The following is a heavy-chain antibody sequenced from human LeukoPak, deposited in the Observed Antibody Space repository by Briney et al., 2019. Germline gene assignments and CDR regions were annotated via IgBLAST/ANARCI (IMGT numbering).Heavy chain of an antibody. CDR2: ISYDGSNK. V-gene: IGHV3-30*03. Sequence: GRSLRLSCAASGFTFSSYGMHWVRQAPGKGLEWVAVISYDGSNKYYADSVKGRFTISRDNSKNTLYLQLNSLRREDTAVYYCARDSPRPLMVRGALDYWGQGTLVTVSS. CDR3: ARDSPRPLMVRGALDY. D-gene: IGHD3-10*01. CDR1: GFTFSSYG. J-gene: IGHJ4*02.